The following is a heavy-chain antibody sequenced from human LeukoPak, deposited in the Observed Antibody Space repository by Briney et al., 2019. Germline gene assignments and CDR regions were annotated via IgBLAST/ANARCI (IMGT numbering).Heavy chain of an antibody. Sequence: GESLKISCRGSGYTFSNYWIGWVRQMPGKGLEWMAIIFPGDSVRRYSPSFQGQVTISADRSIRTAYLRWSSLKASDTAIYYCARLSWDQYFFDFWGQGTQVTVSS. CDR3: ARLSWDQYFFDF. D-gene: IGHD1-26*01. J-gene: IGHJ4*01. CDR2: IFPGDSVR. CDR1: GYTFSNYW. V-gene: IGHV5-51*01.